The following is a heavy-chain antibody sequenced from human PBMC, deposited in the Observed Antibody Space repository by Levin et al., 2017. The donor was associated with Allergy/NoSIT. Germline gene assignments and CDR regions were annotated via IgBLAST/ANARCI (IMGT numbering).Heavy chain of an antibody. Sequence: SLRLSCAASGFSLDDYAMHFVRQAPGKGLEFVSGISWNINKIDYADSVTVLFTLSKDNAKNSLFLQMDLLRGDDPSLYYCAKGQSSSSEVFEFCGQGTL. CDR3: AKGQSSSSEVFEF. V-gene: IGHV3-9*01. D-gene: IGHD6-6*01. CDR2: ISWNINKI. J-gene: IGHJ4*02. CDR1: GFSLDDYA.